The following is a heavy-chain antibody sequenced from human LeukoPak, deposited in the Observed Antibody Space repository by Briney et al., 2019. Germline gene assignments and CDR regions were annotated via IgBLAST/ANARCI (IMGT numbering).Heavy chain of an antibody. CDR3: VKDLYKGDSASWYFFHY. V-gene: IGHV3-64D*06. CDR2: ISANGGST. J-gene: IGHJ4*02. Sequence: GGSLRLSCSASGFIISNYAMHWVRQAPGKGLEFVSAISANGGSTYYADSVKGRFTISRDTSKNTLYLQMSSLRAEDTPMYHCVKDLYKGDSASWYFFHYWGQGTLVTVSS. D-gene: IGHD6-13*01. CDR1: GFIISNYA.